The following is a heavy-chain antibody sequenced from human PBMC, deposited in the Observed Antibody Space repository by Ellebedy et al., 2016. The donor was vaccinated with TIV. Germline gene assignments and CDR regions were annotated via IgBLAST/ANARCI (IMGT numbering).Heavy chain of an antibody. J-gene: IGHJ4*02. V-gene: IGHV3-30-3*01. CDR2: ISNDGINE. CDR1: GFTFSNYA. Sequence: GESLKISCAASGFTFSNYAMNWVRQPPGKGLEWVAVISNDGINEYYADSVKGRFPISRDNSKNTLYLQMNSLRDEDTAVYYCTIDVNLWYYGSGIRNWGQGTLVTVSS. CDR3: TIDVNLWYYGSGIRN. D-gene: IGHD3-10*01.